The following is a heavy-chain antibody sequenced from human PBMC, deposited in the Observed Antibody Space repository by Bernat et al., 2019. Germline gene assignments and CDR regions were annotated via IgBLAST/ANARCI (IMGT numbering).Heavy chain of an antibody. V-gene: IGHV3-48*03. CDR1: GFTFSSYE. Sequence: EVQLVESGGGLVQPGGSLRLSCAASGFTFSSYEMNWVRQAPGKGLEWVSYISSSGSTIYYADSVKGRFTISRDNAKNSLYLQMNSLRAEDTAVYYCARGRTIFGVVIDGDYWGQGTLVTVSS. J-gene: IGHJ4*02. CDR2: ISSSGSTI. D-gene: IGHD3-3*01. CDR3: ARGRTIFGVVIDGDY.